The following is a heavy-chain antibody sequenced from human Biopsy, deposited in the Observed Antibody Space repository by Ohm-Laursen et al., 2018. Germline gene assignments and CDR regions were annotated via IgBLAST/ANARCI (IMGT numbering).Heavy chain of an antibody. J-gene: IGHJ6*02. V-gene: IGHV3-30*18. CDR2: ISYDQITK. CDR1: GFTFRTYG. Sequence: RSLRLSCSASGFTFRTYGTHWVRLAPGKGLEWAAVISYDQITKHYADSVRGRFTISRDNSKNTLYLQVNSLRAEDTAVYYCAKDLSVYYYYGIDVWGQGTTVTVSS. CDR3: AKDLSVYYYYGIDV. D-gene: IGHD5/OR15-5a*01.